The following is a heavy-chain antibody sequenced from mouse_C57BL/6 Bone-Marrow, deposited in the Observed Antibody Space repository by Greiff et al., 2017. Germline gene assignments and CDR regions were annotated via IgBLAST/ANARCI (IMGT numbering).Heavy chain of an antibody. V-gene: IGHV1-69*01. J-gene: IGHJ4*01. CDR1: GYTFTSYW. CDR2: IDPSDSYT. Sequence: QVQLQQPGAELVMPGASVKLSCKASGYTFTSYWMHWVKQRPGQGLEWIGEIDPSDSYTNSNQKFKGKSTLTVDKSSSTAYMQLSSLTSEDSAVYYCARGRLRRGFYYAMDYWGQGTSVTVSS. D-gene: IGHD2-2*01. CDR3: ARGRLRRGFYYAMDY.